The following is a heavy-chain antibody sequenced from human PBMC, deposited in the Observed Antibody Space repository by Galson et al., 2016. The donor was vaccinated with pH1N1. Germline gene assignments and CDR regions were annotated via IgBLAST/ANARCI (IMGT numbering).Heavy chain of an antibody. CDR2: ISRSGSTI. J-gene: IGHJ4*02. Sequence: SLRLSCAASGFAFSSYEMNWVRQAPGKGLEWVSHISRSGSTIHYADSVKGRFTVSRDNAKNSLYLQMKSLRAEDTAVYYCARPAEQQWLVILPFGYWGQGILVTVSS. V-gene: IGHV3-48*03. CDR3: ARPAEQQWLVILPFGY. D-gene: IGHD6-19*01. CDR1: GFAFSSYE.